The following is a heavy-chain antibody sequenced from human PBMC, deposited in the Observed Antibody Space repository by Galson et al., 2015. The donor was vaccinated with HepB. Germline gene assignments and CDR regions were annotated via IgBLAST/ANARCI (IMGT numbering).Heavy chain of an antibody. V-gene: IGHV3-23*01. CDR2: ISGSGGST. D-gene: IGHD3-10*01. CDR3: AKELGWGITMVRGVIIDAFDI. CDR1: GFTFSSYA. J-gene: IGHJ3*02. Sequence: SLRLSCAASGFTFSSYAMSWVRQAPGKGLEWVSAISGSGGSTYYADSVKGRFTISRDNSKNTLYLQMNSLRAEDTAVYYCAKELGWGITMVRGVIIDAFDIWGQGTMATVSS.